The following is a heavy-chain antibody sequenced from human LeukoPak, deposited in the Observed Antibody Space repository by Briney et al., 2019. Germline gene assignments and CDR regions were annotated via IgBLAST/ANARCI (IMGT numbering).Heavy chain of an antibody. J-gene: IGHJ4*02. V-gene: IGHV3-7*01. Sequence: PGGSLRLSCAASGFTFSNFAMSWVRQAPGKGLEWVASIKQDGSEKYFVDSVKGRFTISRDNARNSLYLQMNSLRAEDTAVYYCARILRHRVAIFGVRLSGPDYWGQGTLVTVSS. CDR3: ARILRHRVAIFGVRLSGPDY. CDR1: GFTFSNFA. CDR2: IKQDGSEK. D-gene: IGHD3-3*01.